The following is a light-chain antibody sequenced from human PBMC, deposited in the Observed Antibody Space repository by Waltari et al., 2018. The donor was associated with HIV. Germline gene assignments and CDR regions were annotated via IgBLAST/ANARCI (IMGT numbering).Light chain of an antibody. J-gene: IGLJ3*02. CDR3: QSYDSSLSGSV. CDR2: GNS. Sequence: QSVLPQPPSVSGPPGQRVTISCTGSRSTIGAGYGVHSYQQLPGPAPKLLIYGNSNRPSGVPDRFSGSKSGTSASLAITGLQAEDEADYYCQSYDSSLSGSVFGGGTKLTVL. V-gene: IGLV1-40*01. CDR1: RSTIGAGYG.